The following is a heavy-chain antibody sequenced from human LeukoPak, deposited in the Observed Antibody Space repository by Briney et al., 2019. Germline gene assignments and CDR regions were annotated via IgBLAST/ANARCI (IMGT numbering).Heavy chain of an antibody. D-gene: IGHD6-19*01. J-gene: IGHJ4*02. CDR2: ISSSSSYI. Sequence: GGSLRLSCAASGFTFSSYSMNWVRQAPGKGLEWVSSISSSSSYIYYADSVKGRFTISRDNAKSSLYLQMNSLRAEDTAVYYCARDKVSTGRIAVAGTGEFDYWGQGTLVTVSS. CDR1: GFTFSSYS. V-gene: IGHV3-21*01. CDR3: ARDKVSTGRIAVAGTGEFDY.